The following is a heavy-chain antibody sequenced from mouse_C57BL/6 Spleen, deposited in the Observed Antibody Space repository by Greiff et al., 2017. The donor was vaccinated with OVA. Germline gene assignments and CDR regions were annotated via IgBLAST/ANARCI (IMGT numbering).Heavy chain of an antibody. CDR2: FYPRDGST. CDR3: ARSPYYYGSSDYAMDY. CDR1: GYTFTSYD. J-gene: IGHJ4*01. Sequence: QVQLQQSGPELVKPGASVKLSCKASGYTFTSYDINWVKQRPGQGLEWIGWFYPRDGSTRYNEKFKGKATLTVDTSSSTAYMELHSLTSEDSAVYFCARSPYYYGSSDYAMDYWGQGTSVTVSS. D-gene: IGHD1-1*01. V-gene: IGHV1-85*01.